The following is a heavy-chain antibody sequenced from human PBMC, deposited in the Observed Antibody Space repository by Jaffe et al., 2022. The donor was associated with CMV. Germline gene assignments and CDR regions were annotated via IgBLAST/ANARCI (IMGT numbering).Heavy chain of an antibody. J-gene: IGHJ4*02. CDR3: ARHEVSLWFGNSPGAGYFDY. CDR1: GGSISSTGYY. V-gene: IGHV4-39*01. D-gene: IGHD3-10*01. Sequence: QLQLQESGPGLVKPLETLSLTCSVSGGSISSTGYYWGWIRQSPGKGLEWIGNIHYSGSSYHNPSLKSRVTVSVDTSKNQFSLKLSAVTAADTAVYYCARHEVSLWFGNSPGAGYFDYWGQGTLFTVSS. CDR2: IHYSGSS.